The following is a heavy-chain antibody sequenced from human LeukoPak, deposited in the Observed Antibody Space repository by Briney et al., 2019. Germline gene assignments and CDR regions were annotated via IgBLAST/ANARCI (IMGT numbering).Heavy chain of an antibody. Sequence: SETLSLTCTVSGGSISSSSYYWGWIRQPAGKGLEYLGRIHSSGSTNYNPSLTSRVTISRDTSKNHYSLKLSSVTATDTAVYYCARNQTYSCSGIYTHFDYWGQGILVTVSS. V-gene: IGHV4-61*02. D-gene: IGHD3-10*01. CDR1: GGSISSSSYY. CDR3: ARNQTYSCSGIYTHFDY. CDR2: IHSSGST. J-gene: IGHJ4*02.